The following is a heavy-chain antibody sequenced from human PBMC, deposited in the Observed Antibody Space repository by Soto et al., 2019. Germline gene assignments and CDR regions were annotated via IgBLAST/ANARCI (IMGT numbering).Heavy chain of an antibody. Sequence: VELVESGGGVVQPGRSLRLSCAASGFTFSSYGMHWVRQAPGKGLEWVAVISYDGSNKYYADSVKGRFTISRDNSKNTLYLQMNSLRAEDTAVYYCAKDRAGTEDFDYWGQGTRVTVSS. CDR1: GFTFSSYG. CDR2: ISYDGSNK. D-gene: IGHD1-1*01. CDR3: AKDRAGTEDFDY. J-gene: IGHJ4*02. V-gene: IGHV3-30*18.